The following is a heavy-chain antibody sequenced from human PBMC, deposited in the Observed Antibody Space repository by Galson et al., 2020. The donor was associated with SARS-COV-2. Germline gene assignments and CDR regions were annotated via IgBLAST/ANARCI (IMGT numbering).Heavy chain of an antibody. J-gene: IGHJ4*02. CDR1: GYTFTSYY. CDR2: INPSGGST. D-gene: IGHD3-3*01. Sequence: ASVKVSCKASGYTFTSYYMHWVRQAPGQGLEWMGIINPSGGSTSYAQKFQGRVPMTRDTSTSTVYMELSSLRSEDTAVYYCAKTAYYDFWSGYYRGGRASGEYYFDYWGQGTLVTVSS. CDR3: AKTAYYDFWSGYYRGGRASGEYYFDY. V-gene: IGHV1-46*01.